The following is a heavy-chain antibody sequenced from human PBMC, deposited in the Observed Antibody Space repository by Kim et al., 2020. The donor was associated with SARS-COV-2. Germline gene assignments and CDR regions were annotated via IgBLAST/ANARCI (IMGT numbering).Heavy chain of an antibody. CDR2: IGTAGDT. D-gene: IGHD3-22*01. CDR1: GFTFSSYD. Sequence: GGSLRLSCAASGFTFSSYDMHWVRQATGKGLEWVSAIGTAGDTYYPGSVKGRFTISRENAKNSLYLQMNSLRAGDTAVYYCARDRIRPNYYDSSGYGFDYWGQGTLVTVSS. J-gene: IGHJ4*02. V-gene: IGHV3-13*04. CDR3: ARDRIRPNYYDSSGYGFDY.